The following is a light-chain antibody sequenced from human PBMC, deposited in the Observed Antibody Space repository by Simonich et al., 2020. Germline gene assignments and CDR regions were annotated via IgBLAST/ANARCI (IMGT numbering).Light chain of an antibody. CDR2: WSS. CDR3: QQYYSTPLT. V-gene: IGKV4-1*01. J-gene: IGKJ4*01. CDR1: QSVLYSSNNTNY. Sequence: DIVMTQSPDSLAVSLGERSTIKCKSSQSVLYSSNNTNYFAGYQQKPGQPPKLLIYWSSTRESGVPDRFSGSGSGTDFTLTISSLQAEDVAVYYCQQYYSTPLTFGGGTKVEIK.